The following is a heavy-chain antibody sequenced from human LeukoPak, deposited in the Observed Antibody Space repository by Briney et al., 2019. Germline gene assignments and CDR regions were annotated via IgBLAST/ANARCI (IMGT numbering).Heavy chain of an antibody. V-gene: IGHV3-30*02. Sequence: GGSLRLSCAASGFTFSSYGMHWVRQAPGKGLDWVAFIHHDGSNKYYADSVRGRFTISRDNAKNSLYLQMNSLRAEDTAVYYCARDREMPTITGSLLDYWGQGILVTVSS. CDR2: IHHDGSNK. CDR3: ARDREMPTITGSLLDY. CDR1: GFTFSSYG. D-gene: IGHD5-24*01. J-gene: IGHJ4*02.